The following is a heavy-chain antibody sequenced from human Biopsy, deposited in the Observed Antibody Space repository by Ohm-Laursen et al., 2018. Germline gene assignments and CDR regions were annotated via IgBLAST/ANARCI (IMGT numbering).Heavy chain of an antibody. CDR3: TGGSNVFGGLYFPR. CDR2: ISYTGYT. CDR1: GGTFYGNY. V-gene: IGHV4-59*01. Sequence: GTLSFTCTGFGGTFYGNYWIWIRQPPGKGLEWIGHISYTGYTSYNSSLKSRVTISVDTSRNHFFQRLSSLTAADTAVYYYTGGSNVFGGLYFPRWGQGTLLTVSS. D-gene: IGHD2/OR15-2a*01. J-gene: IGHJ4*02.